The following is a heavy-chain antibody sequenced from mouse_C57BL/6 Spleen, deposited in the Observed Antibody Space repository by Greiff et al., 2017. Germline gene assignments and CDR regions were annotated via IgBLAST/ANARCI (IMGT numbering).Heavy chain of an antibody. CDR1: GYTFTSYW. Sequence: QVQLQQPGTELVKPGASVKLSCKASGYTFTSYWMHWVKQRPGQGLEWVGNINPSNGGTNYNEKCKSKATLTVDTSASTASMQLSILTSEDSAVYYCAGGIYYDYDGFAYWGQGTLVTVSA. J-gene: IGHJ3*01. CDR2: INPSNGGT. V-gene: IGHV1-53*01. D-gene: IGHD2-4*01. CDR3: AGGIYYDYDGFAY.